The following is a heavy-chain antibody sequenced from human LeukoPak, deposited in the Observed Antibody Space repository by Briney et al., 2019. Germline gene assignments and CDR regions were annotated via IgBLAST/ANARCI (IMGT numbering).Heavy chain of an antibody. D-gene: IGHD3-22*01. V-gene: IGHV4-34*01. CDR3: ARNSVPSFYSDTSGYFYY. CDR1: GGSFSGYY. CDR2: INHSGST. J-gene: IGHJ4*02. Sequence: SETLSLTCGDSGGSFSGYYFSWVRQSPEKGLEWIGEINHSGSTNYNPSLKSRVTISVDTAKKQISLKLNSVTAADTAVYYCARNSVPSFYSDTSGYFYYWGQGTLVTVSS.